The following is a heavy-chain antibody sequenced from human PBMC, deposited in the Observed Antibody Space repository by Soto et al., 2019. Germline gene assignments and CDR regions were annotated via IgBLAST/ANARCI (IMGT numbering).Heavy chain of an antibody. CDR2: ISSSTSHT. D-gene: IGHD6-13*01. CDR3: GRGRGAAADYFDF. V-gene: IGHV3-11*05. Sequence: QVQLVESGGGLVKPGGSLRLSCAVSGFTFSDYYMTWIRQAPGKGLEWVSYISSSTSHTNYAVSVKGRFTIARDNSKNSLFLQMISLRAEDTAVYYCGRGRGAAADYFDFWGQGTLVTVSS. J-gene: IGHJ4*02. CDR1: GFTFSDYY.